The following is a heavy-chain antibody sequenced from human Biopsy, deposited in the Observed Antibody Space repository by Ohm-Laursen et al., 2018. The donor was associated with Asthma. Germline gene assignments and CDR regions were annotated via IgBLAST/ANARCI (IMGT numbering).Heavy chain of an antibody. J-gene: IGHJ5*02. D-gene: IGHD5-18*01. CDR2: IHNSGNT. CDR3: ARGQGRGIQLWSLDP. CDR1: GDSISSDY. Sequence: TLSLTCTVSGDSISSDYWSWLRQSPGKGLEWIGYIHNSGNTNYNPSLKGRVTISLDTSKNHFSLRLSFVTAVDTAVYFCARGQGRGIQLWSLDPWGQGILVTVSS. V-gene: IGHV4-59*01.